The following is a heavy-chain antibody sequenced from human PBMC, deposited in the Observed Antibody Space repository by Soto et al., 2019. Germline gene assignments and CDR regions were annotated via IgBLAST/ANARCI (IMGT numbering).Heavy chain of an antibody. V-gene: IGHV3-9*01. D-gene: IGHD3-22*01. CDR1: GFSLDDYA. J-gene: IGHJ4*02. CDR3: AKGSGIYYDSSGYYFEY. Sequence: ALRISGAAPGFSLDDYAMHGVRQTPGKGLEWVSGISLNSGTIGYADSVKGRFTISRDNAKNSLYLQMNSLRAEDTALYYCAKGSGIYYDSSGYYFEYWGQGTQVTVSS. CDR2: ISLNSGTI.